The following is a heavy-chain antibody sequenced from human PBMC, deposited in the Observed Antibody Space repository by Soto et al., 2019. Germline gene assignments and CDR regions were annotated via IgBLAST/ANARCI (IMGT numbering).Heavy chain of an antibody. J-gene: IGHJ4*02. V-gene: IGHV4-39*01. D-gene: IGHD3-16*01. CDR3: ARQFYGGNYFDY. CDR1: GGSISSSIYY. Sequence: SETLSLTCTVSGGSISSSIYYWGWIRQPPGKGLEWIGSIYYSGSTYYNPSLKSRVTISVDTSKNQFSLKLSSVTAADTAVYYCARQFYGGNYFDYWGQGTLVTVSS. CDR2: IYYSGST.